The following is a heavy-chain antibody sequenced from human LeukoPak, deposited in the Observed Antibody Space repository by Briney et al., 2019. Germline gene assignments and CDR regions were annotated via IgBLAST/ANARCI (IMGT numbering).Heavy chain of an antibody. D-gene: IGHD3-10*01. CDR2: MNPNSGNT. J-gene: IGHJ4*02. Sequence: ASVKVSCKASGYTFTSYDINWVRQATGQGLEWMGWMNPNSGNTGYAQKFQGRVTITRNTSISTAYMELSSLRSEDTAVYYCARENDILEGRTNFDYWGQGTLVTVSS. CDR3: ARENDILEGRTNFDY. CDR1: GYTFTSYD. V-gene: IGHV1-8*01.